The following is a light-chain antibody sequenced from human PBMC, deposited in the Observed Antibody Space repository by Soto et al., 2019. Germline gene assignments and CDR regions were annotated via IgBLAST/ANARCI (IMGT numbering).Light chain of an antibody. J-gene: IGKJ4*01. CDR1: QSVRSW. CDR2: DAS. CDR3: QQYDNYPLT. Sequence: DIQMTQSAATLSASVGDRVTITCRASQSVRSWLAWYQQKPGTAPKLLIFDASRLESGVPSRFSGSASGTEFTLTISSLQPDDFATYYCQQYDNYPLTFGGRTKVDNK. V-gene: IGKV1-5*01.